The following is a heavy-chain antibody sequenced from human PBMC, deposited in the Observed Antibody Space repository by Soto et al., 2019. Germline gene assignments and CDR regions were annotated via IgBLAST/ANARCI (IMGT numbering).Heavy chain of an antibody. CDR1: GFTFSSYW. Sequence: EVQLVESGGGLVQPGGSLRLSCAASGFTFSSYWMHWVRQAPGTGLVWVSRINTDGSSTTYADSVKGRFTISRDNANAKNTLYRQMNSLSAEDPAVYYCARSVGRDYYYMDVWGKGTTVTVSS. J-gene: IGHJ6*03. D-gene: IGHD1-26*01. CDR3: ARSVGRDYYYMDV. CDR2: INTDGSST. V-gene: IGHV3-74*01.